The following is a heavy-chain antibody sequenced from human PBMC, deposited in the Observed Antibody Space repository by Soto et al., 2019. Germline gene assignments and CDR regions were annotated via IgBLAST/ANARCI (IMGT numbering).Heavy chain of an antibody. CDR1: GFSFSAYW. J-gene: IGHJ4*02. D-gene: IGHD2-15*01. V-gene: IGHV3-74*01. CDR3: AAFPRTCSGGSCYSSP. Sequence: SLRLSCEASGFSFSAYWMHWVRQAPGKGLVWVSRISNDESSISYGDSVKGRFTVSRDNAKNTLYLQMSSLRAEDTALYYCAAFPRTCSGGSCYSSPWGQGTLVTVSS. CDR2: ISNDESSI.